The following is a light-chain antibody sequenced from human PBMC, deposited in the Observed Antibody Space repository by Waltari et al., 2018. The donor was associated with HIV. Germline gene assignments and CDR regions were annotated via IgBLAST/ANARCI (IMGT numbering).Light chain of an antibody. CDR1: KSLNSTY. J-gene: IGKJ1*01. Sequence: EIELTQSPGTLSLSPGERATLACRASKSLNSTYLAWYQQQPGQTPRLLIYGASSRAIGIPDRFSGSGSGTDFTLTISRLEPGDFAVYYCHQYDSSPRTFGQGTKVDIK. CDR3: HQYDSSPRT. V-gene: IGKV3-20*01. CDR2: GAS.